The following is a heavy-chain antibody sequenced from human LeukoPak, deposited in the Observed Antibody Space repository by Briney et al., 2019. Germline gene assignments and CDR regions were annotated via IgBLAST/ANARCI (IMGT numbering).Heavy chain of an antibody. V-gene: IGHV4-34*01. J-gene: IGHJ6*03. CDR1: GGSFSGYY. CDR3: ARGRLHCSGGSCYSGLKNYYYYYYMDV. Sequence: SETLSLTCAVYGGSFSGYYWSWIRQPPGKGLEWIGEINHSGSTNYNPSLKSRVTISVDTSKNQFSLKLSSVTAADTAVYYCARGRLHCSGGSCYSGLKNYYYYYYMDVWGKGTTVTVSS. CDR2: INHSGST. D-gene: IGHD2-15*01.